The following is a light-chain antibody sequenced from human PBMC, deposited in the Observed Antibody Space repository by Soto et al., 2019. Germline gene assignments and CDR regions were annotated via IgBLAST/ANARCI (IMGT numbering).Light chain of an antibody. CDR1: QSVGSN. J-gene: IGKJ1*01. V-gene: IGKV3-15*01. CDR3: QQYNNWPRT. Sequence: EIVMTQSPATLSVSPGERATLSCRASQSVGSNLAWYQQTPGQAPRLLIYGASTRATGIPARFSGSESGADFTLTISSLQSEDFAVYYCQQYNNWPRTF. CDR2: GAS.